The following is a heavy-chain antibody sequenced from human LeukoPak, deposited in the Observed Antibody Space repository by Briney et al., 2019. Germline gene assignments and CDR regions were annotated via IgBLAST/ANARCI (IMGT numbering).Heavy chain of an antibody. Sequence: PGGSLRLSCAASGFTFSSYGMHWVRQAPGKGLEWVAVVWFDATNKYYADSVKGRLTISRDNSENTLYLQMNSPRAEDTAVYYCAKDYCSGGSCYYFDYWGQGTLVTVSS. CDR3: AKDYCSGGSCYYFDY. CDR2: VWFDATNK. CDR1: GFTFSSYG. J-gene: IGHJ4*02. V-gene: IGHV3-33*06. D-gene: IGHD2-15*01.